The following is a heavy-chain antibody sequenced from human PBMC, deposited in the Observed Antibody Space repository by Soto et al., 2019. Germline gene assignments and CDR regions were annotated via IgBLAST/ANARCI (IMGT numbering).Heavy chain of an antibody. D-gene: IGHD3-22*01. J-gene: IGHJ4*02. V-gene: IGHV3-33*01. Sequence: QVQLVESGGGVVQPGRSLRLSCAASGFTFRSYGMHWVRQAPGKGLEWVAVISFDGSNKYYADSVKGRFTVSRDNSKNTLDLQMISLRVEDTAVYYCARATLDYYDTSGYLYWGQGTLVTVSS. CDR3: ARATLDYYDTSGYLY. CDR2: ISFDGSNK. CDR1: GFTFRSYG.